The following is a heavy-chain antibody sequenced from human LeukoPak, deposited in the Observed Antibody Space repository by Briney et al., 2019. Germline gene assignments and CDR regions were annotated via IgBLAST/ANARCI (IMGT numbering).Heavy chain of an antibody. J-gene: IGHJ5*02. CDR1: GGSISSSSYY. CDR2: IYYSGST. Sequence: SETLSLTCTVSGGSISSSSYYWGWIRQPPGKGLEWIGIIYYSGSTYYNPSLKSRLTISVYTSKNQFSLKLSSVTATDTAVYYCARRGYCSSTSCYEYWFDPWGQGTLVTVSS. V-gene: IGHV4-39*01. CDR3: ARRGYCSSTSCYEYWFDP. D-gene: IGHD2-2*01.